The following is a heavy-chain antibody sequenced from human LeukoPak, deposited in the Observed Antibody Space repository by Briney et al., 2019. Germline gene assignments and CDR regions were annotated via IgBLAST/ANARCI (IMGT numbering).Heavy chain of an antibody. J-gene: IGHJ3*02. Sequence: SETLSLTCSVSGGSISSYHWTWIQQPPGKRLEWIGYIYQSGSTNYNPSLKSRVTISVDTSKNQLSLKLSSVTAADTAVYYCARRDGDIWGQGTMVTVSS. CDR3: ARRDGDI. D-gene: IGHD5-24*01. V-gene: IGHV4-59*08. CDR1: GGSISSYH. CDR2: IYQSGST.